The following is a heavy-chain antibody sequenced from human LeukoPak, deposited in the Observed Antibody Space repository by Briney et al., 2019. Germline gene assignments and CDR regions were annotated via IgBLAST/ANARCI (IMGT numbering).Heavy chain of an antibody. D-gene: IGHD3-22*01. CDR1: GYTFTSYG. CDR2: ISAYNGNT. CDR3: ARETRTYYYDSSGYLDY. J-gene: IGHJ4*02. Sequence: RASVKVSCKASGYTFTSYGISWVRQAPGQGLEWMGWISAYNGNTNYAQELQGRVTMTTDTSTSTAYMELRSLRSDDTAVYYCARETRTYYYDSSGYLDYWGQGTLVTVSS. V-gene: IGHV1-18*01.